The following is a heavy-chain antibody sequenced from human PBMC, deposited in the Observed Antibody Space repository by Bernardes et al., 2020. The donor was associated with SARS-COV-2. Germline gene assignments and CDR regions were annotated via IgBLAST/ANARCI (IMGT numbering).Heavy chain of an antibody. J-gene: IGHJ3*02. Sequence: SETLSLTCTVSGGSISSGCYYWSWNRQHPGKGLEWIGYIYYSGSTYYNPSLKSRVTISVDTSKNQFSLKLRSVTAADTAVYYCARGVTMIVVVGAFDIWGQGTMVTVSS. D-gene: IGHD3-22*01. V-gene: IGHV4-31*03. CDR2: IYYSGST. CDR1: GGSISSGCYY. CDR3: ARGVTMIVVVGAFDI.